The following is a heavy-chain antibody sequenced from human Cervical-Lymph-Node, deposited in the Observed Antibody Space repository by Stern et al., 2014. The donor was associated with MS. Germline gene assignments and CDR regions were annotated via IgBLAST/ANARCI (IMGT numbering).Heavy chain of an antibody. CDR3: AKGLISGASYDFWSGLDY. CDR2: ISYDGSNK. Sequence: VQLVESGGGVVQPGRSLRLSCAASGFTFSSYGMHWVRQAPGKGLEWVAVISYDGSNKYYADSVKGRFTISRDNSKNTLYLQMNSLRAEDTAVYYCAKGLISGASYDFWSGLDYWGQGTLVTVSS. CDR1: GFTFSSYG. D-gene: IGHD3-3*01. V-gene: IGHV3-30*18. J-gene: IGHJ4*02.